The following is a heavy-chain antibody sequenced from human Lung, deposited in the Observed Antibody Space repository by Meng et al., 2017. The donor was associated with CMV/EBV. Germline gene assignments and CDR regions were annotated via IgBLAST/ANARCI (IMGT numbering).Heavy chain of an antibody. D-gene: IGHD3-3*01. CDR1: GYTFTSYN. CDR2: INTKSGDT. J-gene: IGHJ6*01. Sequence: SVXVSXXASGYTFTSYNIHWVRQAPGQGLEWMGWINTKSGDTDYAPKFHGRVTMTRDTSINTAHMEVTRLTSDDTATYYCARRWDYWSGFQTGYGLEVWGQVTXVNGYS. V-gene: IGHV1-2*02. CDR3: ARRWDYWSGFQTGYGLEV.